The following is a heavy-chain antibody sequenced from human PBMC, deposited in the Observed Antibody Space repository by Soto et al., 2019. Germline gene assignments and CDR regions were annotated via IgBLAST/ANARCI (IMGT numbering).Heavy chain of an antibody. CDR3: ARNHDSSRYSLDY. J-gene: IGHJ4*02. CDR1: GYSFTSYG. CDR2: IYPGDSDT. V-gene: IGHV5-51*01. D-gene: IGHD3-22*01. Sequence: PGESLKISCKGSGYSFTSYGIGWVRQMPGKGLEWMGIIYPGDSDTRYSPSLQGQVTISADKSTSTAYLQWSSLRASDTAMYYCARNHDSSRYSLDYRGQRTLVSVSS.